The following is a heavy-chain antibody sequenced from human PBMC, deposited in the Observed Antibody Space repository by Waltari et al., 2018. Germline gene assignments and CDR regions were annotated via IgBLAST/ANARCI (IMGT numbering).Heavy chain of an antibody. CDR3: ARDNNGYDRYFDY. Sequence: EVQLVESGGGLVQPGGSLSFSCAASGFTFSSYEMNWVRQAPGKGLEWVSYIRSSGSTIYYADSVKGRFTISRDNAKNSLYLQMHSLRADDTAVYYCARDNNGYDRYFDYWGQGTLVTVSS. CDR2: IRSSGSTI. CDR1: GFTFSSYE. J-gene: IGHJ4*02. D-gene: IGHD5-12*01. V-gene: IGHV3-48*03.